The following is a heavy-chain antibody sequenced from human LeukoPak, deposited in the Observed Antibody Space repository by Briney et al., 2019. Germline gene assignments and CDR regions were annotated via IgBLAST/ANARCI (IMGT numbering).Heavy chain of an antibody. CDR3: TFLEVAGGNWFDP. D-gene: IGHD6-19*01. Sequence: ASVKVSCKASGYTLTGYYIHWVRQAPGQGLEWMGWINPGSGGTSYAQKFQGRVTMTGDTSINTVYMELSRLGSDDTAVYYCTFLEVAGGNWFDPWGQGTLLTVSS. CDR2: INPGSGGT. J-gene: IGHJ5*02. CDR1: GYTLTGYY. V-gene: IGHV1-2*02.